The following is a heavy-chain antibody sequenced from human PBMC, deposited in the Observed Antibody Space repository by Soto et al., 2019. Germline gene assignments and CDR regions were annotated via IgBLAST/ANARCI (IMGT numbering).Heavy chain of an antibody. CDR2: MNPNSGNT. V-gene: IGHV1-8*01. J-gene: IGHJ5*01. Sequence: QVQLVQSGAEVKTPGASVKVSCKASGYTFATYDINWVRQAPGQGLEWMGWMNPNSGNTGYAQKFQGRLTMTTDTALSVAHMELSSLRNEDTAVYYCARSDGYNSNWLDSWGQGTLVTVSA. CDR3: ARSDGYNSNWLDS. CDR1: GYTFATYD. D-gene: IGHD2-21*01.